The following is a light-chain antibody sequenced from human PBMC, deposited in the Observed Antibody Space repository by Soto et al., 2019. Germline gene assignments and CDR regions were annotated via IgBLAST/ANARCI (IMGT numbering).Light chain of an antibody. CDR3: QQYDNWTPMST. V-gene: IGKV3-20*01. CDR2: GAS. J-gene: IGKJ2*01. Sequence: EIVLTQSPGTLSLSPGERATLSCRASQSVSSSYLAWYQQKPGQAPRLLIYGASSRATGIPDRFSGSGSGTEFTLTLSRLQSEDFAVYYCQQYDNWTPMSTFGQGTKLEIK. CDR1: QSVSSSY.